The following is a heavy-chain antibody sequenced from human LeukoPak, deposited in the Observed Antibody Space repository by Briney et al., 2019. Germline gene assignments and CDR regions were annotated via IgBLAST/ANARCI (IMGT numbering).Heavy chain of an antibody. D-gene: IGHD5-12*01. Sequence: GASVKVSCKASGYTFTGYYMHWVRQAPGQGLEWMGWVNPHSGGTNYAQKFQGRVTMTRDTSISTAYMEVGGLRSDDTAEYYCARIAGYSGYAEEFDYWGQGTLVTVSS. V-gene: IGHV1-2*02. CDR3: ARIAGYSGYAEEFDY. CDR1: GYTFTGYY. CDR2: VNPHSGGT. J-gene: IGHJ4*02.